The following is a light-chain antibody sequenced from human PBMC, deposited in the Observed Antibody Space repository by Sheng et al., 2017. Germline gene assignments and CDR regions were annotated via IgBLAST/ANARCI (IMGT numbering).Light chain of an antibody. J-gene: IGKJ4*02. CDR1: ESVRSSY. Sequence: EIVLTQSPGTLSLSPGERATLSCRASESVRSSYLAWYQQIPGQAPRLLIYHASNRATGIPARFSGSGSGTDFTLTISRLEPEDFAVYYCQQRSNWPRPXPTFGGRTRVE. V-gene: IGKV3D-20*02. CDR2: HAS. CDR3: QQRSNWPRPXPT.